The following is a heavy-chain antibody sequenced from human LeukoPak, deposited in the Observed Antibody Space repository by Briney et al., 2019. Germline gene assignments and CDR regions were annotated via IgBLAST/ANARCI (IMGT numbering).Heavy chain of an antibody. D-gene: IGHD5-18*01. CDR3: ATDPVYSYGYGFNL. CDR1: GGSISSSTYY. CDR2: IHYSVNT. Sequence: SETLSLTCTVSGGSISSSTYYWGWIRQPPGKGLEWIGSIHYSVNTYYNPSLKSRVTISVDTSKNQFSLQLNSVTPEDTAVYYCATDPVYSYGYGFNLWGQGTLVTVSS. J-gene: IGHJ4*02. V-gene: IGHV4-39*01.